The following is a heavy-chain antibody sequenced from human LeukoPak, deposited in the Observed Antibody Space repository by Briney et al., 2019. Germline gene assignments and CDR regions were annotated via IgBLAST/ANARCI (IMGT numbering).Heavy chain of an antibody. Sequence: PSETLSLTCTVSGGSISSYYWSWIRQPPGKGLEWIGYIYYSGSTNYNPSLKSRVTISVDTSKNQLSLKLSSVTAADTAVYYCASLRRDGYNPTRAFDIWGQGTMVTVSS. CDR2: IYYSGST. D-gene: IGHD5-24*01. V-gene: IGHV4-59*12. J-gene: IGHJ3*02. CDR3: ASLRRDGYNPTRAFDI. CDR1: GGSISSYY.